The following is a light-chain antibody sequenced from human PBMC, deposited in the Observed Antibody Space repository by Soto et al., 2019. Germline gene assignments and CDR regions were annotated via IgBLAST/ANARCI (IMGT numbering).Light chain of an antibody. Sequence: QPVLTQPPSVSGAPGQRVTISCTGSSSNIGAGYDVHWYQQLPGTAPKLLIYGNSNRPSGVPDRFSGSKSGTSASLAITGLQAEDEADYSCQSYDSSLSGPVVFGGGTKVTVL. CDR3: QSYDSSLSGPVV. J-gene: IGLJ2*01. CDR2: GNS. CDR1: SSNIGAGYD. V-gene: IGLV1-40*01.